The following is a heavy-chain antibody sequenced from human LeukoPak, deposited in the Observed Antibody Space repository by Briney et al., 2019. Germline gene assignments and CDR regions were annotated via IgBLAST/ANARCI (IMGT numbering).Heavy chain of an antibody. Sequence: SVKVSCKASGGTFSSYAISWVRQAPGQGLEWMGGIIPIFATANYAQKFQGRVTITADESTSTAYMELSSLRSEDTAVYCCARGPITTRSHFDYWGQGTLVTVSS. CDR2: IIPIFATA. CDR3: ARGPITTRSHFDY. CDR1: GGTFSSYA. V-gene: IGHV1-69*13. D-gene: IGHD3-22*01. J-gene: IGHJ4*02.